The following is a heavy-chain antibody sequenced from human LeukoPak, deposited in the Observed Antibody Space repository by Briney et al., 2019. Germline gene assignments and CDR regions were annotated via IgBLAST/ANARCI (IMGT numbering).Heavy chain of an antibody. CDR3: ARRDISSGWSFDY. Sequence: SETLSLTCTVSGGSISNYHWSWIRQPAGKGLEWICQIHTSGSTNYYPPLKSRVSMSIDTTEDQVSLTIRSVTAADTAFYYCARRDISSGWSFDYWGQGTLVTVSS. CDR1: GGSISNYH. J-gene: IGHJ4*02. D-gene: IGHD6-19*01. CDR2: IHTSGST. V-gene: IGHV4-4*07.